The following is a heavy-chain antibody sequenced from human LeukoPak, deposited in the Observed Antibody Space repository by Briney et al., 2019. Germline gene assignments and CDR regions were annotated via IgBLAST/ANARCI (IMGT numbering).Heavy chain of an antibody. Sequence: SETLSLTCTVSGGSIGSSAYSWGWIRQPPGKGLEWIGSISYTGTTYYNPSLKSRVTISLDTSKNQFSLKLSSVTAADTAVYYCARGPVCYYDSSGYCYYYYYYMDVWGKGTTVTVSS. V-gene: IGHV4-39*07. CDR2: ISYTGTT. CDR3: ARGPVCYYDSSGYCYYYYYYMDV. J-gene: IGHJ6*03. CDR1: GGSIGSSAYS. D-gene: IGHD3-22*01.